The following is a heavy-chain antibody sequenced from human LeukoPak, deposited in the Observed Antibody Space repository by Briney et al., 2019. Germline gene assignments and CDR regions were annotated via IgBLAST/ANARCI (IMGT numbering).Heavy chain of an antibody. CDR2: IRVGALGT. CDR3: AKDVQSSW. J-gene: IGHJ4*02. V-gene: IGHV3-23*01. Sequence: GGSLRLSCAASGFLISNSAMIWVRQAPGKGLEWVSSIRVGALGTYYADSVKGRFTISRDISNNTLYLQMNSLRVDDTAFYYWAKDVQSSWWGQGTLVTVSS. D-gene: IGHD6-13*01. CDR1: GFLISNSA.